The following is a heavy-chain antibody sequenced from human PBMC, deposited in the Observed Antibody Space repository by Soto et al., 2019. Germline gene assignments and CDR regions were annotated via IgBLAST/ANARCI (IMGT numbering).Heavy chain of an antibody. CDR2: ISAYNGNT. CDR1: GYTFTSYG. CDR3: ARGYCISTSCPENYYYYYGMDV. Sequence: QVQLVQSGAEVKKPGASVKVSCKASGYTFTSYGISWVRQAPGQGLEWMGWISAYNGNTNYAQKLQGRVTMTTDTATSTAYMELRSRRSDDTAEDYCARGYCISTSCPENYYYYYGMDVWGQGTTVTDTS. D-gene: IGHD2-2*01. V-gene: IGHV1-18*01. J-gene: IGHJ6*02.